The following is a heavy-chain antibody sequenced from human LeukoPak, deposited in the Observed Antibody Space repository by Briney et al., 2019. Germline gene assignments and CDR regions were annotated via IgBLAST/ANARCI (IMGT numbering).Heavy chain of an antibody. J-gene: IGHJ3*02. Sequence: ASVKVSCKASGYTFTSYAMHWVRQAPGQRLEWMGWINAGNGNTKYSQKFQGRVTITRDTSASTAYMELSSLRSEDTAVYYCARDSYYGSEIWREDHAFDIWGQGTMVTVSS. D-gene: IGHD3-10*01. CDR3: ARDSYYGSEIWREDHAFDI. CDR2: INAGNGNT. V-gene: IGHV1-3*01. CDR1: GYTFTSYA.